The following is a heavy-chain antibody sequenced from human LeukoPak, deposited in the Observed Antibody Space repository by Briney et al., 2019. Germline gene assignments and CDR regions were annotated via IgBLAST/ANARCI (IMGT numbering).Heavy chain of an antibody. CDR1: GGSISSNSYY. V-gene: IGHV4-39*07. D-gene: IGHD2-2*01. J-gene: IGHJ3*02. CDR2: IYTSGST. CDR3: ARISVVPAGIDI. Sequence: SETLSLTCTVSGGSISSNSYYWGWIRQPPGKGLEWIGRIYTSGSTNYNPSLKSRVTISVDTSKNQFSLKLSSVTAADTAVYYCARISVVPAGIDIWGQGTMVTVSS.